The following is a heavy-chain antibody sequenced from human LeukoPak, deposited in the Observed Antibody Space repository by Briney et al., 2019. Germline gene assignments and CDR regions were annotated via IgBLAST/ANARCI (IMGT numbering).Heavy chain of an antibody. Sequence: GGSLRLSCAASGFTFSSYAMSWVRQAPGKGLEWVSAISGSGGSTYYADSVKGRFTISRDNSKNTLYLQMHSLRAEDTAVYYCAKNPLNYYGSGSPSAFDYWGQGTLVTVSS. CDR2: ISGSGGST. J-gene: IGHJ4*02. CDR1: GFTFSSYA. CDR3: AKNPLNYYGSGSPSAFDY. V-gene: IGHV3-23*01. D-gene: IGHD3-10*01.